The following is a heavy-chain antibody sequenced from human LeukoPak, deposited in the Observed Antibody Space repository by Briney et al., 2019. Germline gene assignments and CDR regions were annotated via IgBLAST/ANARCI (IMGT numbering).Heavy chain of an antibody. J-gene: IGHJ6*02. CDR3: ARDRAAAGLYYYYGMDV. CDR2: INSDGSST. Sequence: GGSLRLSCAASGFTFSSYWMRWVRQAPGKGLVWVSRINSDGSSTSYADSVKGRFTISRDNAKNTLYLQMNSLRAEDTAVYYCARDRAAAGLYYYYGMDVWGQGTTVTVSS. V-gene: IGHV3-74*01. D-gene: IGHD6-13*01. CDR1: GFTFSSYW.